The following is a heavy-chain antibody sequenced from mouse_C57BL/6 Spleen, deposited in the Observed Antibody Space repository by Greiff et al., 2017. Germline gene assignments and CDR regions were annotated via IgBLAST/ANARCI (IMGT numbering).Heavy chain of an antibody. CDR1: GYSFTGYY. CDR2: INPSTGGT. Sequence: VQLQQSGPELVKPGASVKISCKASGYSFTGYYMNWVKQSPEKTLEWIGYINPSTGGTTYNQKFKAKATLTIDKYASTAYMQLKSLTSEDAAVYYCARSPHYGSSYDYYAMDYWGQGTSVTVSS. V-gene: IGHV1-42*01. CDR3: ARSPHYGSSYDYYAMDY. D-gene: IGHD1-1*01. J-gene: IGHJ4*01.